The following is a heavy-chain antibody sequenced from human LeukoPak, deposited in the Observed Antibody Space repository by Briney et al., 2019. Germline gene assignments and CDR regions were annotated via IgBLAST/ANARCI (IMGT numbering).Heavy chain of an antibody. V-gene: IGHV4-34*01. CDR1: GGSFSGYY. Sequence: PSETLSLTCVVYGGSFSGYYWSWIRPPPGKGLEWIGEINHRGSTNYNPSLKSRVTIAVATSRNSFSLQLSSVSAEETAVYYCARVGYCGGDCYPLDYWGEGTVTTISS. J-gene: IGHJ4*02. CDR2: INHRGST. CDR3: ARVGYCGGDCYPLDY. D-gene: IGHD2-21*02.